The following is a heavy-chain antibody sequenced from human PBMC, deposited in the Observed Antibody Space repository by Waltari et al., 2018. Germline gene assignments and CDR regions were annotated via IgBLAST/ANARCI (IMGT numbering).Heavy chain of an antibody. CDR2: IYPGDSDT. CDR3: ARGKWLLLSFDY. CDR1: GYSFTSYW. V-gene: IGHV5-51*03. D-gene: IGHD3-22*01. J-gene: IGHJ4*02. Sequence: EVQLVQSGAEVKKPGESLKISCKGSGYSFTSYWIGWVRQMPGKGLEWMGIIYPGDSDTRYSPSFQGQVTMTRDTSISTAYMELSRLRSDDTAVYYCARGKWLLLSFDYWGQGTLVTVSS.